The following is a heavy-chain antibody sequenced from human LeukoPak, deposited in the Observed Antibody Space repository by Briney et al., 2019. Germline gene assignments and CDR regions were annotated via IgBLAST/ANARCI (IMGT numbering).Heavy chain of an antibody. CDR1: GYTFTSYG. J-gene: IGHJ3*02. D-gene: IGHD3-9*01. CDR3: ARDPRLRYFDWVGDAFDI. Sequence: ASVKVSCKASGYTFTSYGISWVRQAPGQGLEWMGWISAYNGNTNYAQKLQGRVTMTTDTSTSTAYMELRSLRSDDTAVYYCARDPRLRYFDWVGDAFDIWGQGTMVTVSS. V-gene: IGHV1-18*01. CDR2: ISAYNGNT.